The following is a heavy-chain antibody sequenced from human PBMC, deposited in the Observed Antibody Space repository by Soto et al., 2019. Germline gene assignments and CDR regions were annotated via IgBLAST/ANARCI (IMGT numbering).Heavy chain of an antibody. CDR1: GGSFSGYY. CDR3: ARGPTITGTNKGYGMDV. D-gene: IGHD1-7*01. Sequence: SETLSLTCAVYGGSFSGYYWSWIRQPPGKGLEWIGEINHSGSTNYNLSLKSRVTISVDTSKNQFSLKLSSVTAADTAVYYCARGPTITGTNKGYGMDVWGQGTTVTVSS. J-gene: IGHJ6*02. V-gene: IGHV4-34*01. CDR2: INHSGST.